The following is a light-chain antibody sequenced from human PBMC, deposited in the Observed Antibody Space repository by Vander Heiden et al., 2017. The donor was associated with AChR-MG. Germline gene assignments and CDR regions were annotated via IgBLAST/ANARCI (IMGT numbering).Light chain of an antibody. CDR3: SSYTSSSTLYV. V-gene: IGLV2-14*01. J-gene: IGLJ1*01. Sequence: QSALTQPAPVSGSPGQSITISCPGTSSYVGGYNYVSWDQQHPGKAPKLMIYNVSKRPSGVSNRFSGSKSGNTASLTISGLQAEDEADYYCSSYTSSSTLYVFGTGTKVTVL. CDR2: NVS. CDR1: SSYVGGYNY.